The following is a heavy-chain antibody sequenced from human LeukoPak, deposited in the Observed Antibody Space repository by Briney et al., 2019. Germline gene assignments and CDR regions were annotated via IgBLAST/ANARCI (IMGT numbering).Heavy chain of an antibody. CDR2: ISGSGGST. CDR3: ATMGYDFWSGYWPDY. CDR1: GFTFSSYV. V-gene: IGHV3-23*01. D-gene: IGHD3-3*01. J-gene: IGHJ4*02. Sequence: GGSLRLSCAASGFTFSSYVISWVRQAPGKGLEWVSTISGSGGSTDYADSVKGRFTISRDNSKNTLYLQMDSVGAEDTAEYYCATMGYDFWSGYWPDYWGQGTLVTVSS.